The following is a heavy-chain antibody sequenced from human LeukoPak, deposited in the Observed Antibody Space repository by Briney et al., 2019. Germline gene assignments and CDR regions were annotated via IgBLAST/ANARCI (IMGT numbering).Heavy chain of an antibody. Sequence: GGSLRLSCAASGFTFSSYEMNWVRQAPGKGLEWVSYISSSGSTIYYADSVKGRFTISRDNAKNSLYLQMNSLRAGDTAVYYCARGYDTSRSAFDIWGQGTMVIVSS. D-gene: IGHD2-2*01. CDR2: ISSSGSTI. J-gene: IGHJ3*02. CDR1: GFTFSSYE. CDR3: ARGYDTSRSAFDI. V-gene: IGHV3-48*03.